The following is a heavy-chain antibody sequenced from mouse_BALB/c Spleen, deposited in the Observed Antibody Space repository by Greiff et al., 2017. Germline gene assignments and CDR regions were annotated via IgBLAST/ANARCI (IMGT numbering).Heavy chain of an antibody. Sequence: VQLQQPGAELVKPGASVKLSCKASGYTFTSYYMYWVKQRPGQGLEWIGGINPSNGGTNFNEKFKSKATLTVDKSSSTAYMQLSSLTSEDSAVYYCTRGGWLNGFAYWGQGTLVTVSA. D-gene: IGHD2-3*01. V-gene: IGHV1S81*02. CDR2: INPSNGGT. CDR1: GYTFTSYY. CDR3: TRGGWLNGFAY. J-gene: IGHJ3*01.